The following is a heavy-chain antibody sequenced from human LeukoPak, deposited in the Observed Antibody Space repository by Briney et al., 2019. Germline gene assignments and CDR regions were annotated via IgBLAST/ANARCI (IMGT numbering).Heavy chain of an antibody. CDR3: ARDSRDHDAFDI. J-gene: IGHJ3*02. D-gene: IGHD2-2*01. Sequence: PGGSLRLSCAASGFTFNNYIMNWVRQAPGKGLEWVSSISSSSDYIYYADSVKGRFTISRDNAKNTLYLQMNSLRAEDTAVYYCARDSRDHDAFDIWGQGTMVTVSS. CDR2: ISSSSDYI. V-gene: IGHV3-21*04. CDR1: GFTFNNYI.